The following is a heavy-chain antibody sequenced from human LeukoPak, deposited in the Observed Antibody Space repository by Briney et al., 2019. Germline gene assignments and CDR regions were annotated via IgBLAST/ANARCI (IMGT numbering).Heavy chain of an antibody. V-gene: IGHV3-21*04. CDR3: AREATTVASRGFDY. CDR1: GFTLRRYT. D-gene: IGHD4-23*01. J-gene: IGHJ4*02. Sequence: GGSLRLSCTASGFTLRRYTLNWVRQAPGKGLEWVSSISSSSTYIYYADSVKGRFTISRDNAKNSLDLQMNSLRAEDTAVYYCAREATTVASRGFDYWGQGTLVTVSS. CDR2: ISSSSTYI.